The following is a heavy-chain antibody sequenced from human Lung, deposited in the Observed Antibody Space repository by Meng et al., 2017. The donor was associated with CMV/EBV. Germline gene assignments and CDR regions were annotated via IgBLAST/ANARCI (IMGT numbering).Heavy chain of an antibody. V-gene: IGHV3-21*06. CDR3: ARDGSDYYDVIGYGPVDY. J-gene: IGHJ4*02. D-gene: IGHD3-22*01. CDR1: GFTFSTFS. CDR2: ISSSTASV. Sequence: SXAASGFTFSTFSMAWVRQAPGRGLEWVASISSSTASVYYAGSVQGRFTISRDNARNSLFLQMNSATAEDTAVYYCARDGSDYYDVIGYGPVDYWGQGXLVTVSS.